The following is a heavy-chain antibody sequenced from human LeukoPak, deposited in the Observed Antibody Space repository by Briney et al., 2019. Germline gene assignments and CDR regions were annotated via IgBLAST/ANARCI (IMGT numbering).Heavy chain of an antibody. D-gene: IGHD2-2*02. Sequence: GASVKVSCKASGGTFSSYVINWVRQAPGQGLEWMGWISAYNGNTNYAQKLQGRVTMTTDTSTSTAYMELRSLRSDDTAVYYCARDLDLIGGGYMDYWGQGTLVTVSS. CDR1: GGTFSSYV. V-gene: IGHV1-18*01. CDR3: ARDLDLIGGGYMDY. J-gene: IGHJ4*02. CDR2: ISAYNGNT.